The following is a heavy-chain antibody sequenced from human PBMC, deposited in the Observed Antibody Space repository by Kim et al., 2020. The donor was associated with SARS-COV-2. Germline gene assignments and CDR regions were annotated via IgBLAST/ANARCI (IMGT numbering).Heavy chain of an antibody. D-gene: IGHD3-10*01. CDR3: TTVGALLWFGESDFDY. Sequence: PMKGRFTISRDDSKNTLYLQMNSLKTEDTTVYYCTTVGALLWFGESDFDYWGQGTLVTVSS. J-gene: IGHJ4*02. V-gene: IGHV3-15*01.